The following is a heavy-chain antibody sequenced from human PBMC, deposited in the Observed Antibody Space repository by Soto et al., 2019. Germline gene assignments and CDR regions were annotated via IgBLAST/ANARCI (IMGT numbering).Heavy chain of an antibody. CDR2: IIPIFGTA. CDR3: ARSPYDSSGYPQTLYYYYYGMDV. CDR1: GGTFSSYA. J-gene: IGHJ6*02. D-gene: IGHD3-22*01. Sequence: SVKVSCKASGGTFSSYAISWVRQAPGQGLEWMGGIIPIFGTANYAQKFQGRVTITADESTSTAYTELSSLRSEDTAVYYCARSPYDSSGYPQTLYYYYYGMDVWGQGTTVTVSS. V-gene: IGHV1-69*13.